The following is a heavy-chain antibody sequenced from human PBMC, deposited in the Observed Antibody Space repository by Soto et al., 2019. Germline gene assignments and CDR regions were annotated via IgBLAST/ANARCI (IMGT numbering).Heavy chain of an antibody. CDR3: ARSFYDSSGYSDF. CDR1: GYTFTNYY. D-gene: IGHD3-22*01. J-gene: IGHJ4*02. Sequence: ASVKVSCKASGYTFTNYYMHWVRQAPGQGLEWMGMINPSGGSTKYAQKFQGRVTMTRDTSTSTFYMDLSSLRSEDTAVYYCARSFYDSSGYSDFWGQGTLVTVS. V-gene: IGHV1-46*01. CDR2: INPSGGST.